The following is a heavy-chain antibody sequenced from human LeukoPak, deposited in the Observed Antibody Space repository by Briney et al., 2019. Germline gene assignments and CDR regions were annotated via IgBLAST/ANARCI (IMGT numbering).Heavy chain of an antibody. D-gene: IGHD3-10*01. J-gene: IGHJ6*02. V-gene: IGHV3-30*18. CDR1: GFTFNRCG. CDR3: VKSSGTNDYGMDA. Sequence: PGGSLRLSCAASGFTFNRCGMHWVRQAPGKRLEWVAVITNDGSRQYYTDSVKGRFTISRDNSENTLSLQRNSLRDEDTAVYYCVKSSGTNDYGMDAWGQGTTVTVPS. CDR2: ITNDGSRQ.